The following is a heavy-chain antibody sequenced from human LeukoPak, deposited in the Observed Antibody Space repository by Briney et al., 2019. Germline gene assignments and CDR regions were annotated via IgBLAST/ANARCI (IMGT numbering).Heavy chain of an antibody. CDR3: AREGRITMIVVVITTEGYFDY. Sequence: PSETLSLTCTVSGGSISSSSYYWGWIRQPPGKGLEWIGSIYHSGSTYYNPSLKSRVTISVDTSKNQFSLKLSSVTAADTAVYYCAREGRITMIVVVITTEGYFDYWGQGTLVTVSS. V-gene: IGHV4-39*07. D-gene: IGHD3-22*01. CDR1: GGSISSSSYY. J-gene: IGHJ4*02. CDR2: IYHSGST.